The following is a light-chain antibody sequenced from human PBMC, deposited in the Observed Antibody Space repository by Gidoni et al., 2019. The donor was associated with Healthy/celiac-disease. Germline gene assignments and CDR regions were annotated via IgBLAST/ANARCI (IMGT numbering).Light chain of an antibody. J-gene: IGLJ3*02. CDR3: TSYTSSSTWV. CDR1: SSDVGGYNY. CDR2: EVS. V-gene: IGLV2-14*01. Sequence: QSALTQPASVSVSPGQSITIACTGTSSDVGGYNYVSWYQQHPGKAPKLIIYEVSNRPSGVPDRFSGSKSANTASLTISGLQAEDEADYYCTSYTSSSTWVFGGGTKLTVL.